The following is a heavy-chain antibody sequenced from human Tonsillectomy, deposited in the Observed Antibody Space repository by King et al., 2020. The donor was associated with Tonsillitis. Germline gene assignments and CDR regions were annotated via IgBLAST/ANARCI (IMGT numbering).Heavy chain of an antibody. J-gene: IGHJ4*02. D-gene: IGHD4-23*01. CDR2: ISAGGDNT. Sequence: VQLVESGGGLVQPGGSLRFSCAASGFTFSNYAMSWVRQAPGKGLEWVSAISAGGDNTYYADSVKGRFTISRDNSKNTLYLQINSLRAEDTALYYCATXRAXVIPNFFDYWGQGTLVTVXS. CDR3: ATXRAXVIPNFFDY. V-gene: IGHV3-23*04. CDR1: GFTFSNYA.